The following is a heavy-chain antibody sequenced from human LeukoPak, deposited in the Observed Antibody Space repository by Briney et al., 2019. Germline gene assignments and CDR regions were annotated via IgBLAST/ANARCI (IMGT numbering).Heavy chain of an antibody. CDR2: IYYSGST. CDR1: GGSISSSSYY. V-gene: IGHV4-39*07. D-gene: IGHD6-19*01. J-gene: IGHJ4*02. Sequence: SETLSLTCTVSGGSISSSSYYWGWIRQPPGKGLEWIGSIYYSGSTYYNPSLKSRVTISVDTSKNQFSLKLTSVTAADTAVYYCARDNSGWDSWGQGTLVTVSS. CDR3: ARDNSGWDS.